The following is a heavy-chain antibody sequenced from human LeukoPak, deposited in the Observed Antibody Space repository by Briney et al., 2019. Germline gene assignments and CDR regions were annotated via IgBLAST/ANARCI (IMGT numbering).Heavy chain of an antibody. V-gene: IGHV4-4*09. CDR2: ISTTEST. J-gene: IGHJ4*02. CDR1: GVSISAYS. CDR3: ARVGSVYGDYVPLFDY. Sequence: PSETLSLTCTVSGVSISAYSWGWIRQPPGKGLEWIGCISTTESTDYNPSLNSRVTISVDTSKNQFSLKLSSVTAADTAVYYCARVGSVYGDYVPLFDYWGQGTLVTVSS. D-gene: IGHD4-17*01.